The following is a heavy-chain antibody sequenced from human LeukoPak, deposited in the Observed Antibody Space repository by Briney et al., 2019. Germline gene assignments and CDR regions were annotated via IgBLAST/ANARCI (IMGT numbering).Heavy chain of an antibody. CDR2: IDPDGSEK. Sequence: PGGSLRLSCAASGFTFNSYWMSWVRQAPGKGLEWVANIDPDGSEKQYGDSVKGRFTTSRDNAKNSLYLQMNSLRAEDTAIYHCARIYYFGDNNWRYFDNWGQGTLVTVSS. J-gene: IGHJ4*02. D-gene: IGHD3-10*01. CDR3: ARIYYFGDNNWRYFDN. V-gene: IGHV3-7*01. CDR1: GFTFNSYW.